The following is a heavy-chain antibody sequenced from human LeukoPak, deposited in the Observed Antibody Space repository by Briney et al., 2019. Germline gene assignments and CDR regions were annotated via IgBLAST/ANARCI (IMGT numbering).Heavy chain of an antibody. J-gene: IGHJ4*02. Sequence: GVPVKASCKPSRSAVSSFAIAWVRQATGHEREGMASISTYTNTNAAHKVQGRVTMTTDTYTSTAYMELTSLRSDDTAVYFCAWCYDFWTGYFDYWGQGTRVTVSS. CDR2: ISTYTNT. CDR1: RSAVSSFA. CDR3: AWCYDFWTGYFDY. V-gene: IGHV1-18*01. D-gene: IGHD3-3*01.